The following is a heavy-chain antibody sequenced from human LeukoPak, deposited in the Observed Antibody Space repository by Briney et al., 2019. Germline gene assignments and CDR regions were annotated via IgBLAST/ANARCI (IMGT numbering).Heavy chain of an antibody. V-gene: IGHV3-53*01. CDR2: IFVGGKT. D-gene: IGHD6-13*01. Sequence: TGRSLRLSSAVSGLSVGSNHMGCARHAAGDGMEWVSVIFVGGKTSSASLGKARVPLSRANSKNTLYFQLIRLRAKDPLVFYCAAWTGSSWFDYWGQGTLVTVSS. J-gene: IGHJ4*02. CDR3: AAWTGSSWFDY. CDR1: GLSVGSNH.